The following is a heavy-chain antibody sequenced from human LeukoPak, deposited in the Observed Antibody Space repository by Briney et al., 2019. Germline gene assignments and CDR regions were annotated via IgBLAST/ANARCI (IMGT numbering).Heavy chain of an antibody. CDR1: GGFNTHYY. Sequence: SETLSLTCSVSGGFNTHYYWSWIRQPPGKGLEWIGYIYHSGSTNYNPSLKSRVNISPDTSKNQFSLKLSSVTAADTAVYYCARARRDVAEAMDWGQGTLVTVSS. CDR3: ARARRDVAEAMD. D-gene: IGHD1-14*01. J-gene: IGHJ4*02. CDR2: IYHSGST. V-gene: IGHV4-59*08.